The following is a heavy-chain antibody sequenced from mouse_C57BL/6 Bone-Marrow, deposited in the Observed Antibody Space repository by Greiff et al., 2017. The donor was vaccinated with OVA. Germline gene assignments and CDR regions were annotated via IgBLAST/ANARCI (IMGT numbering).Heavy chain of an antibody. D-gene: IGHD1-1*01. CDR1: GYTFTDYY. J-gene: IGHJ2*01. Sequence: EVQLQQSGPELVKPGASVKISCKASGYTFTDYYMNWVKQSPGKSLEWIGDINPYNGGTSYNQKFKGKATLTVDKSSSTAYMELRSLTSEDSAVYYSARWGYYGSSPCDYWGQGTTLTVSS. V-gene: IGHV1-26*01. CDR2: INPYNGGT. CDR3: ARWGYYGSSPCDY.